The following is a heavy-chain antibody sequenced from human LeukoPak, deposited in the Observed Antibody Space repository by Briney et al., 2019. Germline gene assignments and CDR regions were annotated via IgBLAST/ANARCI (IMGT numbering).Heavy chain of an antibody. V-gene: IGHV3-11*04. CDR2: ISGSGSTT. CDR1: GFTFSDYY. D-gene: IGHD5-18*01. J-gene: IGHJ4*02. CDR3: ASRYSPFDF. Sequence: TGGFLRLSCAVSGFTFSDYYMSWIRQAPGKGLEWVSYISGSGSTTYYADSVKGRFTISRDNAKNSLYLQMNSLRAEDTAVYYCASRYSPFDFWGQGTLVTVSS.